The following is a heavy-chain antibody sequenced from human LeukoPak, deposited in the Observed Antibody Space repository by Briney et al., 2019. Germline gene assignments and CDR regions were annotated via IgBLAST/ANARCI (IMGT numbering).Heavy chain of an antibody. J-gene: IGHJ3*02. CDR3: ARSAQGGHPEPYAFDI. V-gene: IGHV4-59*08. CDR2: IYYSGST. CDR1: GGSISSYY. D-gene: IGHD3-16*01. Sequence: SETLSLTCTVSGGSISSYYWSWIRQPPGKGLEWIGYIYYSGSTNYNPSLKSRVTISVDTSKNQFSLKLSSVTAADTAVYYCARSAQGGHPEPYAFDIWGQGTMVTVSS.